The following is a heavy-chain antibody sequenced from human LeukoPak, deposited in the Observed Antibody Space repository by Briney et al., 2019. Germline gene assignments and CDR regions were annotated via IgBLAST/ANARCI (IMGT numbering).Heavy chain of an antibody. V-gene: IGHV4-34*01. D-gene: IGHD3-22*01. J-gene: IGHJ5*02. CDR3: ARRRRRDYYDSSGYYHL. CDR1: SGSFSGYY. Sequence: PSETLSLTCAVYSGSFSGYYWSWIRQPPGKGLEWIGEINHSGSTNYNPSLKSRATISVDTSKNQFSLKLSSVTAADTAVYYCARRRRRDYYDSSGYYHLWGQGTLVTVSS. CDR2: INHSGST.